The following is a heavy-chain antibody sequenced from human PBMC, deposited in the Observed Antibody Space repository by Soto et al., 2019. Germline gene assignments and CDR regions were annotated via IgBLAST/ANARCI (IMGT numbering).Heavy chain of an antibody. Sequence: SETLSLTCSVSGAALNSGNYYWSWIRQVPGKGLEWIGHIYVTGAVDYNPSLRDRITISQDTSERQFSLNLRLVTAADTAVYYCARLRIATNNYKWFDPWGQGTLAPVSS. D-gene: IGHD2-21*01. CDR3: ARLRIATNNYKWFDP. CDR2: IYVTGAV. J-gene: IGHJ5*02. CDR1: GAALNSGNYY. V-gene: IGHV4-31*03.